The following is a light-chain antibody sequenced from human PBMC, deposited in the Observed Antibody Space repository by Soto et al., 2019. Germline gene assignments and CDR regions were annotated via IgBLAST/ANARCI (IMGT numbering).Light chain of an antibody. V-gene: IGKV3-20*01. CDR2: GAS. CDR1: QSVSSGY. J-gene: IGKJ1*01. CDR3: QHYGNSPT. Sequence: EIVLTQSPGTLSLSPGDVATLSCRASQSVSSGYLAWYQQKPGQAPRLLIYGASRRAGGIPDRFSGSGSGTDFTLSISRLEPEDFAVYWCQHYGNSPTFGQGTRVQIK.